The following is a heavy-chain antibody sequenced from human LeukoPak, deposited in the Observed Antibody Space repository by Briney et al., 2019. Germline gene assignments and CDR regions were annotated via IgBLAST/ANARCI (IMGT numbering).Heavy chain of an antibody. CDR3: AAGTAADY. CDR2: ISSSSSYT. V-gene: IGHV3-11*03. CDR1: GIPFGDYY. J-gene: IGHJ4*02. Sequence: GGSLRLSCVVSGIPFGDYYLNWIRPAPGKGLVWISYISSSSSYTDYADSVKSRFTISRVNAKNSLYVQMDSLTVDDTAVYYCAAGTAADYWGQGTLVTVAS. D-gene: IGHD6-13*01.